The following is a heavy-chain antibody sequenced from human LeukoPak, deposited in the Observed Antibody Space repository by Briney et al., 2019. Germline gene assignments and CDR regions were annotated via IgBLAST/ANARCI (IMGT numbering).Heavy chain of an antibody. CDR3: ARDRGGYCSSTSCYAGYWFDP. CDR1: GDSISSGNYH. Sequence: PSQTLSLTCTVSGDSISSGNYHWTWIRQPAGKGLEWIRHIYTSGSTNYNPSLKSRVTISVDTSKNQFSLKLSSVTTAGTAVYYCARDRGGYCSSTSCYAGYWFDPRGQGTLVTVSS. J-gene: IGHJ5*02. V-gene: IGHV4-61*09. CDR2: IYTSGST. D-gene: IGHD2-2*01.